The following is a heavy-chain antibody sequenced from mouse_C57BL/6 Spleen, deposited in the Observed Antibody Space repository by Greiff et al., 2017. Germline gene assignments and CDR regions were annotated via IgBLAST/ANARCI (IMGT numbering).Heavy chain of an antibody. J-gene: IGHJ2*01. D-gene: IGHD1-1*01. Sequence: QVQLQQPGAELVKPGASVKMSCKASGYTFTSYWITWVKQRPGQGLEWIGDIYPGSGSTNYNEKFKSKATLTVDTSSSTAYMQLSSLTSEDSAVYYCSRGILMGYYGSGYYFDYWGQGTTLTVSS. CDR2: IYPGSGST. V-gene: IGHV1-55*01. CDR1: GYTFTSYW. CDR3: SRGILMGYYGSGYYFDY.